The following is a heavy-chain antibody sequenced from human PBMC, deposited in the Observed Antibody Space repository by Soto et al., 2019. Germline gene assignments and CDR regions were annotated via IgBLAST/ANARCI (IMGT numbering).Heavy chain of an antibody. CDR1: GGSISSYY. CDR2: IYYSGST. D-gene: IGHD6-19*01. V-gene: IGHV4-59*01. J-gene: IGHJ4*02. CDR3: ASRAVRSGWYDSFDY. Sequence: QVQLQESGPGLVKPSETLSLTCTVSGGSISSYYWSWIRQPPGKGLEWIGYIYYSGSTNYNPSLKSRVTISVDTYKNQFSLKLSSVTAADTAVYYCASRAVRSGWYDSFDYWGQGTLVTVSS.